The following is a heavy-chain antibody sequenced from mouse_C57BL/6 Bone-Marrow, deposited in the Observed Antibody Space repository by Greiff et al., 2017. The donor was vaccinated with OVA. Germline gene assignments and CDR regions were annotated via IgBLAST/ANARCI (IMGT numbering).Heavy chain of an antibody. J-gene: IGHJ4*01. V-gene: IGHV10-1*01. CDR2: IRSKSNNYAT. CDR3: VRYGSSYDYAMDY. Sequence: EVQGVESGGGLVQPKGSLKLSCAASGFSFSTYAMNWVRQAPGKGLEWVARIRSKSNNYATYYADSVKDRFTISRDDSESMLYLQMNNLKTEDTAMYYCVRYGSSYDYAMDYWGQGTSVTVSS. D-gene: IGHD1-1*01. CDR1: GFSFSTYA.